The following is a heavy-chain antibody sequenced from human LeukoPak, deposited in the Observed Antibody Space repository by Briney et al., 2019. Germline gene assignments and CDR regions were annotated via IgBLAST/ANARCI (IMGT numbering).Heavy chain of an antibody. Sequence: ASVTVSFKASGYTFTSYGISWVRQAPGQGLEWMGWISAYNGNTNYAQKLQGRVTMTTDTSTSTAYMELRSLRSDDTAVYYCARGPELALLSSSWYDYWGQGTLVTVSS. J-gene: IGHJ4*02. CDR2: ISAYNGNT. V-gene: IGHV1-18*01. CDR1: GYTFTSYG. D-gene: IGHD6-13*01. CDR3: ARGPELALLSSSWYDY.